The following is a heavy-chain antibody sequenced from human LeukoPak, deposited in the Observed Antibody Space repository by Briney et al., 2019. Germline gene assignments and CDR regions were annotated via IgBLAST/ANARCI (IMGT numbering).Heavy chain of an antibody. Sequence: ASVKVSCKASGYTFTEYYIHWVRQAPGQGLEWMGWINAHIGGTNYAQNFQGRVTMTRDTSVSTGYMEVSSLRSDDTAVYYCARVPRPDFASGTYRHYYYMDVWGKGTTVTVSS. D-gene: IGHD3-10*01. J-gene: IGHJ6*03. CDR3: ARVPRPDFASGTYRHYYYMDV. CDR2: INAHIGGT. CDR1: GYTFTEYY. V-gene: IGHV1-2*02.